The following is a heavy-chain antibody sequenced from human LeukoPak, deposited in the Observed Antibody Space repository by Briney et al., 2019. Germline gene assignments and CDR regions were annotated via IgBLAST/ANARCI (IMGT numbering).Heavy chain of an antibody. Sequence: NASETLSLTCAVYGESFSEYYWSWIRQPPGKGLEWIGQINHSGGTNYHPSLKTRVTISLDTSKNQVSLKLRSVAPADTAVYYCAFEGPVSGYAFDPWGQGALVAVSS. V-gene: IGHV4-34*01. CDR2: INHSGGT. CDR1: GESFSEYY. D-gene: IGHD5-12*01. J-gene: IGHJ5*02. CDR3: AFEGPVSGYAFDP.